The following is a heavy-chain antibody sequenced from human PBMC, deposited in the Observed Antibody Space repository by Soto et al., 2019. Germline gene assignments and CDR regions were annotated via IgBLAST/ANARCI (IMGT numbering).Heavy chain of an antibody. CDR3: ARAPDLIAVAGFDY. V-gene: IGHV4-30-4*01. J-gene: IGHJ4*02. Sequence: KPSETLSLTCTVSGGSISSGDYYWSWIRQPPGKGLEWIGYIYYSGSTYYNPSLKSRVTISVDTSKNQFSLKLSSVTAADTAVYYCARAPDLIAVAGFDYWGQGTLVTVSS. D-gene: IGHD6-19*01. CDR1: GGSISSGDYY. CDR2: IYYSGST.